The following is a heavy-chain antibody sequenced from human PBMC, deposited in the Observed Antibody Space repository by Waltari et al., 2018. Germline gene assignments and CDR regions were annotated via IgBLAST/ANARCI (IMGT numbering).Heavy chain of an antibody. J-gene: IGHJ4*02. Sequence: QVQLQQWGAGLLKPSETLSLTRAVYGGSFRGYYWSWIRQPPGKGLEWIGEINHSGSTNYNPSLKSRVTISVDTSKNQFSLKLSSVTAADTAVYYCARGGFHFWSGYYDLFDYWGQGTLVTVSS. CDR1: GGSFRGYY. CDR2: INHSGST. V-gene: IGHV4-34*01. D-gene: IGHD3-3*02. CDR3: ARGGFHFWSGYYDLFDY.